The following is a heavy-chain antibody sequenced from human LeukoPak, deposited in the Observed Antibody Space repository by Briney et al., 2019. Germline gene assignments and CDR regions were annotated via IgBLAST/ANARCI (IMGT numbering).Heavy chain of an antibody. D-gene: IGHD3-10*01. CDR2: IKQGGSEK. Sequence: GGSLRLSCAASGFTFSRYWMSWVRQAPGKGLEWVANIKQGGSEKYYVDSVKGRFTISRDNAKNSLYLQMNSLRAEDTAVYYCARVGMVRGVIIMSFDYWGQGTLVTVSS. V-gene: IGHV3-7*01. CDR1: GFTFSRYW. J-gene: IGHJ4*02. CDR3: ARVGMVRGVIIMSFDY.